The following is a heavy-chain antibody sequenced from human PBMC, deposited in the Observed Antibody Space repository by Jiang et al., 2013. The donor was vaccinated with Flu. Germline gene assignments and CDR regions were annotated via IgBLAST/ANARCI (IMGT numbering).Heavy chain of an antibody. CDR2: IYYSGNT. CDR3: ARANNFDY. D-gene: IGHD1/OR15-1a*01. J-gene: IGHJ4*02. CDR1: GYSISSGYY. V-gene: IGHV4-38-2*02. Sequence: LLKPSETLSLTCTISGYSISSGYYWGWIRQPPGKGLEWVGTIYYSGNTYYNPSLKNRVTISLDTSKNQFSLNLSSVTAADTAIYYCARANNFDYWGQGTLVTVSS.